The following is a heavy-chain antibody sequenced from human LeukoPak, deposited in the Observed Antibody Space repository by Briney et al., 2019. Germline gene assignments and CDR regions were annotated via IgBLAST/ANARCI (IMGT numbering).Heavy chain of an antibody. J-gene: IGHJ4*02. V-gene: IGHV4-34*01. D-gene: IGHD6-6*01. CDR3: ARRQGGWRQLVRGYFDY. CDR1: GGSFSGYY. CDR2: INHSGST. Sequence: SETLSLTCAVYGGSFSGYYWSWIRQPPGKGLEWIGEINHSGSTNYNPSLKSRVTISVDTSKNQFSLKLSSVTAADTAVYYCARRQGGWRQLVRGYFDYWGQGTLVTVSS.